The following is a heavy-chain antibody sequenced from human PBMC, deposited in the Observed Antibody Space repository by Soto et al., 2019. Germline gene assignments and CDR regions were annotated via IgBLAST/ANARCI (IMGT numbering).Heavy chain of an antibody. Sequence: SETLSLTCAVYGGSFSGYYWSWIRQPPGKGLEWIGEINHSGSTNYNPSLKSRVTISVDTSKNQFSLKLSSVTAADTAVYYCARGSSYGFYYYYYGMDVWGQGTTVTVSS. J-gene: IGHJ6*02. CDR1: GGSFSGYY. CDR3: ARGSSYGFYYYYYGMDV. D-gene: IGHD5-18*01. CDR2: INHSGST. V-gene: IGHV4-34*01.